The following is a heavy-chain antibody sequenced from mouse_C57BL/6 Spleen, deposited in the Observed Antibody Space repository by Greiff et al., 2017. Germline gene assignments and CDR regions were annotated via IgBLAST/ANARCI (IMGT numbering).Heavy chain of an antibody. V-gene: IGHV1-82*01. CDR2: IYPGDGDT. D-gene: IGHD1-1*01. J-gene: IGHJ1*03. Sequence: VQLQESGPELVKPGASVKISCKASGYAFSSSWMNWVKQRPGKGLEWIGRIYPGDGDTNYNGKFKGKATLTADKSSSTAYMQLSSLTSEDSAVYFCARWYGSSYWYFDVWGTGTTVTVSS. CDR3: ARWYGSSYWYFDV. CDR1: GYAFSSSW.